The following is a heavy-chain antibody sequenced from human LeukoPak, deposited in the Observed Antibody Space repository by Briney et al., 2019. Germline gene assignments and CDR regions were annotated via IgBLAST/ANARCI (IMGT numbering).Heavy chain of an antibody. Sequence: GGSLRLSCAASGFTFSSYAMSWVRQAPGKGLEWVAVISYDGSNKYYADSVKGRFTISRDNSKNTLYLQMNSLRAEDTAVYYCAKDYYYYDSSGYAPYAFDIWGQGTMVTVSS. CDR2: ISYDGSNK. D-gene: IGHD3-22*01. J-gene: IGHJ3*02. CDR1: GFTFSSYA. V-gene: IGHV3-30*18. CDR3: AKDYYYYDSSGYAPYAFDI.